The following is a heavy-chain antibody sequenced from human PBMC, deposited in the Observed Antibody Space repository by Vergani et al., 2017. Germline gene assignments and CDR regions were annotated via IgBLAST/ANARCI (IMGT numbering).Heavy chain of an antibody. D-gene: IGHD3-16*01. CDR1: GFTLSKYD. CDR2: IQFDGSNQ. V-gene: IGHV3-30*02. CDR3: AKHFRGWGIDY. Sequence: QVQLVESGGGVVQRGGSLRLSCATSGFTLSKYDMQWIRHGPGKGLEFVSFIQFDGSNQYYADSVKGRFTLSRDFSKNTLYLQMNSLRTDDTATYYCAKHFRGWGIDYWGQGTQVIVSS. J-gene: IGHJ4*02.